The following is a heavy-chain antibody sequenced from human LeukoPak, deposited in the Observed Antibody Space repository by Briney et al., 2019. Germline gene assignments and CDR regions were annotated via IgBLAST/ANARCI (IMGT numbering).Heavy chain of an antibody. V-gene: IGHV4-31*03. CDR1: GGSISSGGYY. Sequence: SQTLSLTCTVSGGSISSGGYYWSWIRQHPGKGLEWIGYIYYSGSTYYNPSLKSRVTISLDTSKNQFSLKLSSVTAADTAVYYCASGRMDWFDPWGQGTLVAVSS. CDR2: IYYSGST. D-gene: IGHD1-14*01. J-gene: IGHJ5*02. CDR3: ASGRMDWFDP.